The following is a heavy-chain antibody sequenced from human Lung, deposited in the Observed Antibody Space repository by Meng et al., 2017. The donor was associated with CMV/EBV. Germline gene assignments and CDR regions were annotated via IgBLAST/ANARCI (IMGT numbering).Heavy chain of an antibody. CDR1: GCSISTYY. V-gene: IGHV4-59*08. D-gene: IGHD3-16*02. Sequence: RQERGPGLVKPSETLSLTCAFSGCSISTYYWSWIRQPPGKGLEWIGNNYYSGSTNYNPSLASRVTISVDSSKNQFSLKLSSVTAADTAVYYCARHQNGGTYPLDYWGQGTLVTVSS. CDR3: ARHQNGGTYPLDY. J-gene: IGHJ4*02. CDR2: NYYSGST.